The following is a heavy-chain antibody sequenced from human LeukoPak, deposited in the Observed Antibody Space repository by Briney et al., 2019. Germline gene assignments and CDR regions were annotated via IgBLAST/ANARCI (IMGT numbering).Heavy chain of an antibody. CDR3: ANPGIGSDIGY. J-gene: IGHJ4*02. V-gene: IGHV3-23*01. Sequence: GGSLRLSCAASGFTFSSYAMSWVRQAPGKGLEWVSAISGSGGSTYYADSVKGWFTISRDNSKNTLYLQMNSLRAEDTAVYYCANPGIGSDIGYWGQGTLVTVSS. CDR2: ISGSGGST. D-gene: IGHD2-21*02. CDR1: GFTFSSYA.